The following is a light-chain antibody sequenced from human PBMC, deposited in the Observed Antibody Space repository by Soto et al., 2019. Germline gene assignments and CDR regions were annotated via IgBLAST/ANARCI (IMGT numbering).Light chain of an antibody. V-gene: IGKV1-5*03. J-gene: IGKJ2*01. CDR2: KAS. Sequence: DIQMTQSPSTLSASVGDRVTITCRASQSIGSWLAWYQQKPGKAPKLLIYKASSLESGVPSRFSGSGSGTEFTLTISSLHPDDFATYYCQQYNGYSNTFGQGTKLEIK. CDR3: QQYNGYSNT. CDR1: QSIGSW.